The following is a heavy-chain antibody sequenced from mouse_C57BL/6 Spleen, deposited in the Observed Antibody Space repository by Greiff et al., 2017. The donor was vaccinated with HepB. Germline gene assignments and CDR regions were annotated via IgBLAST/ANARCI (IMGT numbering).Heavy chain of an antibody. CDR3: ASDYYGSSYAYYFDY. CDR2: IYPGDGDT. D-gene: IGHD1-1*01. CDR1: GYAFSSSW. V-gene: IGHV1-82*01. Sequence: VQLQQSGPELVKPGASVKISCKASGYAFSSSWMSWVKQRPGKGLEWIGRIYPGDGDTNYNGKFKGKATLTADKSSSTAYMQLSSLTSEDSAVYFCASDYYGSSYAYYFDYWGQGTTLTVSS. J-gene: IGHJ2*01.